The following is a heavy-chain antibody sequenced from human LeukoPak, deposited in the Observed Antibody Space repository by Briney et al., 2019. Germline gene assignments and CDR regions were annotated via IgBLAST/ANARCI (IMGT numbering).Heavy chain of an antibody. CDR3: ARVGNRGKSGYFDY. D-gene: IGHD3-10*01. Sequence: PGGSLRLSCAASGFTFSSYAMHWVRQAPGKGLEWVAVISYDGSNKYYADSVKGRFTISRDNSKNTLYLQMNSLRAEDTAVYYCARVGNRGKSGYFDYWGQGTLVTVSS. V-gene: IGHV3-30-3*01. CDR1: GFTFSSYA. CDR2: ISYDGSNK. J-gene: IGHJ4*02.